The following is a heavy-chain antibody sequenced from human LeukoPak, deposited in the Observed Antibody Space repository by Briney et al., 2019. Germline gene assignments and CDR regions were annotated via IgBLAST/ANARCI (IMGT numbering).Heavy chain of an antibody. CDR3: ARDQIEMTTIMDYYYGMDV. CDR1: GASVSSASY. D-gene: IGHD5-24*01. J-gene: IGHJ6*02. CDR2: IYNGVNT. V-gene: IGHV4-61*01. Sequence: SETLSLTCTVSGASVSSASYWTWIRQPPGKGVEWIAHIYNGVNTNYNPSLKSRVTISVDTSKNQFSLQLNSVTPEDTAVYYCARDQIEMTTIMDYYYGMDVWGQGTTVTVS.